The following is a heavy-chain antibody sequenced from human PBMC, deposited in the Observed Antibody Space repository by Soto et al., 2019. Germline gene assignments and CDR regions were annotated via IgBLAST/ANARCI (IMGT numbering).Heavy chain of an antibody. V-gene: IGHV1-8*01. Sequence: QVQLVQSGAEVKKPGASVKVSCKASGYTFTYYDIHWVRQATGQGLEWMGWXXXXXXXTAYAQNFQGRVTMTRNTXXXXXXXXXXXXXXXXXXXXXXXXXXGDFVPYLDFWGQGTVVTVSS. CDR2: XXXXXXXT. CDR3: XXXXGDFVPYLDF. CDR1: GYTFTYYD. D-gene: IGHD2-21*02. J-gene: IGHJ4*02.